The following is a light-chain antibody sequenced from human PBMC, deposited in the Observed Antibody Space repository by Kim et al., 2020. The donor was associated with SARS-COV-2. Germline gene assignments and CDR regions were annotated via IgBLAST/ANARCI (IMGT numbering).Light chain of an antibody. CDR2: GNT. J-gene: IGLJ2*01. CDR1: HSNLGRFF. V-gene: IGLV1-44*01. Sequence: GQELTIPCSGSHSNLGRFFVNWYQCVPGTAPKLLIYGNTQRPSGVPDRFSASKSGTSASLAISGLQSEDEAEYFCAVWDGSLNVFGGGTKVTVL. CDR3: AVWDGSLNV.